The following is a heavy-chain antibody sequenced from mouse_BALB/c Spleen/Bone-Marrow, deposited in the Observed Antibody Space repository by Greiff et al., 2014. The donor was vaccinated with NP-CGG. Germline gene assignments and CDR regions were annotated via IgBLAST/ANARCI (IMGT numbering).Heavy chain of an antibody. CDR2: IDPANGNT. J-gene: IGHJ3*01. Sequence: EVQLQESGAELVKPGASVKLSCTASGFNIKDTYMHWVQQRPEQGLEWIGRIDPANGNTKYDPKFQGKATITADTSSNTAYLQLSSLTSEDAAVYYCAGLDLFAYWGQGTLVTVSA. V-gene: IGHV14-3*02. CDR3: AGLDLFAY. CDR1: GFNIKDTY. D-gene: IGHD3-3*01.